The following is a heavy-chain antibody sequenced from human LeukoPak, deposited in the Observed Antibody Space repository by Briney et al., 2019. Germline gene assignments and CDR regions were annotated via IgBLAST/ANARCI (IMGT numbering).Heavy chain of an antibody. Sequence: GGSLRLSCAASGFAFSTYGMQWVRQAPGKGLEWVAFIRYDGGNQFYADSVKGRFTISRDNSKNTLYLQMNSLRAEDTAVYYCAAPGYSSSWYGVYWGQGTLVTVSS. CDR2: IRYDGGNQ. CDR3: AAPGYSSSWYGVY. V-gene: IGHV3-30*02. J-gene: IGHJ4*02. CDR1: GFAFSTYG. D-gene: IGHD6-13*01.